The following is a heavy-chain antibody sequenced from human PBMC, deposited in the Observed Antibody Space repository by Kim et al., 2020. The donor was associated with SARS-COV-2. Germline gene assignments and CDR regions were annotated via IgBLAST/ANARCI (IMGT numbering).Heavy chain of an antibody. V-gene: IGHV5-10-1*01. J-gene: IGHJ6*02. Sequence: YSIYSPSFQGHVTICADKSITTAYLQWSSLKAADTAMYYCARHRGYGMDVWGQGTTVTVSS. CDR3: ARHRGYGMDV. CDR2: YS. D-gene: IGHD3-10*01.